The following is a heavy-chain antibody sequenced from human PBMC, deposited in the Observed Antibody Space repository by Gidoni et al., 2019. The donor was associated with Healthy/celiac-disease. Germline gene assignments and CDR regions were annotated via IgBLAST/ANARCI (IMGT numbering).Heavy chain of an antibody. D-gene: IGHD3-22*01. CDR2: ISYDGSNK. V-gene: IGHV3-30-3*01. CDR1: GFTFSSYA. J-gene: IGHJ4*02. Sequence: QVQLVESGGGVVQPGRSLRLSCAASGFTFSSYAMPWVRQAPGKGLEWVAVISYDGSNKYYADSVKGRFTISRDKSKNTLYLQMNSLRAEDTAVYYCARDGHDYYDSSGYYEGFFDYWGQGTLVTVSS. CDR3: ARDGHDYYDSSGYYEGFFDY.